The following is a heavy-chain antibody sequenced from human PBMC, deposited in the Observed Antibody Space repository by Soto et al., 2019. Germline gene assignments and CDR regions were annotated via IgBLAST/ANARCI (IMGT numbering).Heavy chain of an antibody. CDR3: AKGGRQWLFTSDFNY. D-gene: IGHD6-19*01. V-gene: IGHV3-30*18. J-gene: IGHJ4*02. CDR2: VSHDGRNK. Sequence: VQLVESGGGVVQPGRSLRLSCAASGFTFSDYAMHWVRQAPGKGLEWVAVVSHDGRNKHYADSVKGRFTISRDSSKNTVSLEMTSLRAEATAVYYCAKGGRQWLFTSDFNYWGQGALVTVSS. CDR1: GFTFSDYA.